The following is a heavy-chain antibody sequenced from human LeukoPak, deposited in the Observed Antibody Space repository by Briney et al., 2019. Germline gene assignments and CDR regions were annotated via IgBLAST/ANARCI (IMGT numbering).Heavy chain of an antibody. D-gene: IGHD6-13*01. Sequence: SVKVSCKASGGTFSSYAISWVRQAPGQGLEWMGRIIPILGIANYAQKFQGRVTITADKSTSTAYMELSSLRSEGTAVYYCARTMGSSWLYYFDYWGQGTLVTVSS. CDR1: GGTFSSYA. CDR3: ARTMGSSWLYYFDY. CDR2: IIPILGIA. J-gene: IGHJ4*02. V-gene: IGHV1-69*04.